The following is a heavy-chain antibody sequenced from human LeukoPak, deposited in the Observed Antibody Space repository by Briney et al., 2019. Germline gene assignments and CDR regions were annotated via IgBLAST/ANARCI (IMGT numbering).Heavy chain of an antibody. CDR3: ARDIYSGYDPRPYYFDY. CDR1: GYTFTSYY. J-gene: IGHJ4*02. Sequence: GASVKVSCKASGYTFTSYYMHWVRQAPGQGLEWMGIINPSGGSTSYAQKFQGRVTMTRDTSTSTVYMELSSLRSEDTAVYYCARDIYSGYDPRPYYFDYWGQGTLVTVSS. D-gene: IGHD5-12*01. CDR2: INPSGGST. V-gene: IGHV1-46*01.